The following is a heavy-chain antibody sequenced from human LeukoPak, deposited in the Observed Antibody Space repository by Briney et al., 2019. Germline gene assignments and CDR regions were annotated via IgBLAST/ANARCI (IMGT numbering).Heavy chain of an antibody. CDR1: GGSINNSDYY. CDR3: ARTTYYDFKREDYYYMDV. J-gene: IGHJ6*03. V-gene: IGHV4-39*07. Sequence: SETLSLTCTVSGGSINNSDYYWGWIRHPPGKGLEWIGSIYYSGSTFYNPSLKSRVTISVDTSKNHFSLKLTSVTAADTAMYYCARTTYYDFKREDYYYMDVWGKGTTVTVSS. CDR2: IYYSGST. D-gene: IGHD3-3*01.